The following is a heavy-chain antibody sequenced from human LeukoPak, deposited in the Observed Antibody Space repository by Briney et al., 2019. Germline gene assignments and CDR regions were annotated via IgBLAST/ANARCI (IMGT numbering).Heavy chain of an antibody. CDR3: ARGRSTLTIDY. V-gene: IGHV1-8*03. D-gene: IGHD3-9*01. CDR1: GYTFTSYD. Sequence: GTSVKVSCKASGYTFTSYDINWVRQATGQGLEWMGWMNPNSGNTGYAQKFQGRVTITRNTSISTAYMELSSLRSEDTAVYYCARGRSTLTIDYWGQGTLVTVSS. CDR2: MNPNSGNT. J-gene: IGHJ4*02.